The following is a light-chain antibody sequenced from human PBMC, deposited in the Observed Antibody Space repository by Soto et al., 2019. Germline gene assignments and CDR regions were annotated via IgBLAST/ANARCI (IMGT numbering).Light chain of an antibody. J-gene: IGKJ1*01. Sequence: EIVLTQSPGTLSLSPGERASLSCRASQSVSSNYLAWYQQKPGQAPRLLIYATSARAGGIPDRFRGSGSGTDFTLTISRLEPEDFAMYYCQEYHNSSRTFGKGTKVEI. V-gene: IGKV3-20*01. CDR1: QSVSSNY. CDR3: QEYHNSSRT. CDR2: ATS.